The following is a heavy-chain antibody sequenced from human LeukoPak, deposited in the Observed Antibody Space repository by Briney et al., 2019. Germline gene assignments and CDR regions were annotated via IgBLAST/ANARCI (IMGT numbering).Heavy chain of an antibody. Sequence: GESLKISCKGSGYSFTSYWIGWVRQRSGKGLEWMGSIYPGDSDTRDRPSLHGQVTISADKPISTAYLQWSSLKASDNAMYYCAASIAARGKYYFDYWGQGTLVTVSS. J-gene: IGHJ4*02. D-gene: IGHD6-6*01. CDR3: AASIAARGKYYFDY. CDR2: IYPGDSDT. CDR1: GYSFTSYW. V-gene: IGHV5-51*04.